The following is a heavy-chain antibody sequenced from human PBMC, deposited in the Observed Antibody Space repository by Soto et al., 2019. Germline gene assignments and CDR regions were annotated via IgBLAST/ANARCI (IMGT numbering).Heavy chain of an antibody. CDR1: GFIFSSYW. CDR2: INSDGSST. J-gene: IGHJ4*02. Sequence: EVQLVESGGGLVQPGGSLRLSCAASGFIFSSYWMHWVRQAPGKGLVWVSRINSDGSSTTYADSVKGRFTISRDNAKNTLYLQINSLSADDAALYYCAREADYSSSYYFDCWGQGTLVTVSS. V-gene: IGHV3-74*01. CDR3: AREADYSSSYYFDC. D-gene: IGHD6-6*01.